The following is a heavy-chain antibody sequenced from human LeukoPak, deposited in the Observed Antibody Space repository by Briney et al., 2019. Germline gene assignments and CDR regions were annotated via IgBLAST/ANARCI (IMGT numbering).Heavy chain of an antibody. D-gene: IGHD6-13*01. V-gene: IGHV3-33*01. CDR3: ARDLVAAAGYYYYGMDV. J-gene: IGHJ6*02. CDR1: GSTFSSYG. Sequence: PGGSLRLSCAASGSTFSSYGMHWVRQAPGKGLEWVAVIWYDGSNKYYADSVKGRFTISRDNSKNTLYLQMNSLRAEDTAVYYCARDLVAAAGYYYYGMDVWGQGTTVTVSS. CDR2: IWYDGSNK.